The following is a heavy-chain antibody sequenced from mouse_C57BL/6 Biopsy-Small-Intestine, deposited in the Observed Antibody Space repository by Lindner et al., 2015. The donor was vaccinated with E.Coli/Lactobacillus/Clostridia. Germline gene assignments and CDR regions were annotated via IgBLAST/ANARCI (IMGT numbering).Heavy chain of an antibody. CDR2: IYPGDGVT. Sequence: VQLQESGPELVKPGASEKISCKASGYAFNSYWMNWVKQRPGKGLEWIGQIYPGDGVTNYNGNFKGKATMTADKSSNTAYMQLSSLTSEDSAVYFCAITTIVAGDYWGQGTTLTVSS. CDR1: GYAFNSYW. D-gene: IGHD1-1*01. J-gene: IGHJ2*01. V-gene: IGHV1-80*01. CDR3: AITTIVAGDY.